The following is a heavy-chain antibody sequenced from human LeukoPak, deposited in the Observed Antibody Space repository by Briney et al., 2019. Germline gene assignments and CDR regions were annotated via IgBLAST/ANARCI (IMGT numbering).Heavy chain of an antibody. D-gene: IGHD1-7*01. CDR1: GFTFSNAW. Sequence: GGSLRLSCAASGFTFSNAWMSWVRQAPGKGLEWVGRIKSKTEGGTTDYAAPVKGRFTISRDDSKNTLYLQMNSLKTEDTAVYYCTTDHWNYVGFDYWGQGTLVTVSS. CDR2: IKSKTEGGTT. J-gene: IGHJ4*02. CDR3: TTDHWNYVGFDY. V-gene: IGHV3-15*01.